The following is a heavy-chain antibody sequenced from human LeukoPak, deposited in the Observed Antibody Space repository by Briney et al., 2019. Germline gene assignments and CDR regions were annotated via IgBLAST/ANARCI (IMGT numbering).Heavy chain of an antibody. CDR1: GDTFTSYY. Sequence: GASVKVSCKASGDTFTSYYMHWARQAPGQGLEWMGIINPSAGSTTYAQKFQGRVTMTRDPSTSTVYMELSSLRSEDTAVYFCARGHDRTGYFYSGVIDYWGQGTLVTVSS. CDR2: INPSAGST. CDR3: ARGHDRTGYFYSGVIDY. D-gene: IGHD3-22*01. J-gene: IGHJ4*02. V-gene: IGHV1-46*01.